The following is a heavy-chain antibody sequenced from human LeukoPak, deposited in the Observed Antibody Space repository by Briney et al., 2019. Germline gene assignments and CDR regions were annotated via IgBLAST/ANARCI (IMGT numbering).Heavy chain of an antibody. V-gene: IGHV3-9*03. CDR1: GFTFDNYA. J-gene: IGHJ1*01. D-gene: IGHD2-15*01. Sequence: PGGSLRLSCAAFGFTFDNYAKHWVRHAPGKGLEWVSSISWNSANIAYADSVKGRFTISRDNAKNSLYLQMNSLRPEDMALYYCVKDTSGASQYFQYWGHGTVVTVSS. CDR3: VKDTSGASQYFQY. CDR2: ISWNSANI.